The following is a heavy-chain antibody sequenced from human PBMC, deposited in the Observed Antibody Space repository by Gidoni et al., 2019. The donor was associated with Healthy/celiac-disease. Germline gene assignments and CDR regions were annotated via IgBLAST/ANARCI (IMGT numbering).Heavy chain of an antibody. Sequence: QVQMVQSGAEVKKPGASVKVSCKASGYTFTRYDINWVRQATGQGLEWMGWMKPNSGNTGYAQKCQGRVTMTRNTSISTAYMELSSLRSEDTAVYYCASATGYSSSWYTSWGQGTLVTVSS. J-gene: IGHJ5*02. CDR1: GYTFTRYD. D-gene: IGHD6-13*01. V-gene: IGHV1-8*01. CDR2: MKPNSGNT. CDR3: ASATGYSSSWYTS.